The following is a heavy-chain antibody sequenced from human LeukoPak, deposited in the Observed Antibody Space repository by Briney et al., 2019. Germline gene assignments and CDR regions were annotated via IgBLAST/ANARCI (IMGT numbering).Heavy chain of an antibody. CDR2: ISSSSSYI. Sequence: GGSLRLSCAASGFTFSSYSMNWVRQAPGKGLEWVSSISSSSSYIYYADSVKGRFTISRDNAKNSLYLQMNSLRAEDTAVYYCARGSDHGDYVNYWGQGTLVTVSS. D-gene: IGHD4-17*01. CDR3: ARGSDHGDYVNY. V-gene: IGHV3-21*01. J-gene: IGHJ4*02. CDR1: GFTFSSYS.